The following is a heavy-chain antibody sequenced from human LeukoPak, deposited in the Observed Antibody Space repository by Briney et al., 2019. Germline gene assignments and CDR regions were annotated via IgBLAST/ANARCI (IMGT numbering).Heavy chain of an antibody. CDR3: VKGGSSSHNWFDP. Sequence: GGSLRLSCAASGFTFRDFGMHWVRQAPGKGLEWVAFIRNDGSKDYYPDSVKGRFTISRDNSRTTLYLQMHSLRIEDTAVYYCVKGGSSSHNWFDPGGQETLVSVSS. V-gene: IGHV3-30*02. J-gene: IGHJ5*02. D-gene: IGHD6-13*01. CDR1: GFTFRDFG. CDR2: IRNDGSKD.